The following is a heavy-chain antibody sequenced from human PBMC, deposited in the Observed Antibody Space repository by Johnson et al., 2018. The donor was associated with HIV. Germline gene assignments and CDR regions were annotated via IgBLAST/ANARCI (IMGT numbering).Heavy chain of an antibody. J-gene: IGHJ3*02. Sequence: VQLVESGGGLVQPGGSLRLSCAASGFTVSSNYMNWVRQAPGKGLEWVSLIYGGGTTYYADSVKGRFTISRDNSKNTLYLQMNSLRAEDTAVYYCARDRSSGWYGRVDAFDIWGQGTMVTVSS. D-gene: IGHD6-19*01. V-gene: IGHV3-66*02. CDR1: GFTVSSNY. CDR3: ARDRSSGWYGRVDAFDI. CDR2: IYGGGTT.